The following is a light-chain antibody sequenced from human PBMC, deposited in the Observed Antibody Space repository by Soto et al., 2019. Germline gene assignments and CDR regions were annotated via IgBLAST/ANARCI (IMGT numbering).Light chain of an antibody. CDR1: SSDVGGYNY. CDR2: EVR. CDR3: SSYRSTSNYV. Sequence: QSVLTQPASVSGSPGQSITISCTGTSSDVGGYNYVSWFQQHPDKVPKLIIYEVRNRPSGVSSRFSGSKSGNTASLTISGLQAEDEADYYCSSYRSTSNYVFGGGTKVTVL. J-gene: IGLJ1*01. V-gene: IGLV2-14*01.